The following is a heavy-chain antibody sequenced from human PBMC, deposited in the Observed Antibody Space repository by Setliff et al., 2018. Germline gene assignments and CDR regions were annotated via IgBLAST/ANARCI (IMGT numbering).Heavy chain of an antibody. CDR1: GISISSGHY. D-gene: IGHD3-3*01. Sequence: SETLSLTCGVSGISISSGHYWGWVRQPPGKGLEWIATIYHKGRTYYNPSLDSRVTISLDTSKNHFSLRLSSVTAADTAVYYCASPRRDDLDSPFDAFDIWGQGTKVTVSS. V-gene: IGHV4-38-2*01. CDR3: ASPRRDDLDSPFDAFDI. J-gene: IGHJ3*02. CDR2: IYHKGRT.